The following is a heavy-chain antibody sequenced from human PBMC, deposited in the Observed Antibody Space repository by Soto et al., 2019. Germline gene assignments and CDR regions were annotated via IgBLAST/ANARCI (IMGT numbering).Heavy chain of an antibody. V-gene: IGHV3-30*18. J-gene: IGHJ4*02. CDR3: ANLYDYVWGSYRYATVDVFDY. CDR1: GFTFSSYG. D-gene: IGHD3-16*02. Sequence: PGGSLRLSCAASGFTFSSYGMHWVRQAPGKGLEWVAVISYDGSNKYYADSVKGRFTISRDNSKNTLYLQMNSLRAEDTAVYYCANLYDYVWGSYRYATVDVFDYWGQGP. CDR2: ISYDGSNK.